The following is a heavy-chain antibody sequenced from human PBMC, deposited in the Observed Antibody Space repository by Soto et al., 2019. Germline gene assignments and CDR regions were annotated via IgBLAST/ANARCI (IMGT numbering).Heavy chain of an antibody. CDR2: IIPILGIA. CDR1: GGTFSSYT. Sequence: QVQLVQSGAEVKKPGSSVKVSCKASGGTFSSYTISWVRQAPGQGLEWMGRIIPILGIANYAQKFQGRVTITADKSTSTAYMELSSLRSEDTAVYYCARLEGQKYYFDYWGQGTLVTVSS. V-gene: IGHV1-69*02. D-gene: IGHD3-3*01. J-gene: IGHJ4*02. CDR3: ARLEGQKYYFDY.